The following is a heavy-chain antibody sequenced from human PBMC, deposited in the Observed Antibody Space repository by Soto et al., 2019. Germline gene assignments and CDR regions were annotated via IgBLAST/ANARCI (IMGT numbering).Heavy chain of an antibody. CDR1: GFTFSSYA. Sequence: GGSLRLSCAASGFTFSSYAMSWVRQAPGKGLEWVSAISGSGGSTYYADSVKGRFTISRDNSKNTPYLQMNSLRAEDTAVYYCAKGHRGVIIKAPGVGFDYWGQGTLVTVSS. CDR2: ISGSGGST. CDR3: AKGHRGVIIKAPGVGFDY. D-gene: IGHD3-10*01. J-gene: IGHJ4*02. V-gene: IGHV3-23*01.